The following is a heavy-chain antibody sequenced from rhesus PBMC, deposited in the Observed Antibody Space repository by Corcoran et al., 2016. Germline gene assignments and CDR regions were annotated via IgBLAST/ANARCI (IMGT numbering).Heavy chain of an antibody. CDR2: LHGRVGDT. J-gene: IGHJ3*01. D-gene: IGHD1-20*01. Sequence: QVQLLESGPGLVKPSEPLSLTCAVSGGSLPTYYWIWLSLSPRTGLEGIGRLHGRVGDTDYSPSLKSRVTSSIDTSKNQLSLKLTSVTAADTAVYFCAKMVSSWNNPAFDFWGQGLRVTVSS. V-gene: IGHV4-160*01. CDR1: GGSLPTYY. CDR3: AKMVSSWNNPAFDF.